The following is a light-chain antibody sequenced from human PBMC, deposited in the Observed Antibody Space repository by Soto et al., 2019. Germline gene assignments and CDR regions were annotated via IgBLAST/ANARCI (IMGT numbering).Light chain of an antibody. J-gene: IGKJ4*01. CDR2: AAS. Sequence: DIEMTQSPSSLSASVGDRVTITCRASQHISSWLTWYQQKPGNAPKSLIYAASTLRSGVPSRFSGSGSGTDFTLTINSLQPEDSAAYYCQQYTSHPLTFGGGTKVEI. V-gene: IGKV1D-16*01. CDR3: QQYTSHPLT. CDR1: QHISSW.